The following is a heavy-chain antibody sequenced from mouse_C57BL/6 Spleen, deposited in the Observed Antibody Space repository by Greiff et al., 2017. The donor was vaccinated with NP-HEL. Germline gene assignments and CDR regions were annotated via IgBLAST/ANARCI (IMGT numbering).Heavy chain of an antibody. CDR3: ARYDGFPFAY. Sequence: VKLVESGAELVKPGASVKLSCKASGYTFTSYWMQWVKQRPGQGLEWIGEIDPSDSYTNYNQKFKGKATLTVDTSSSTAYMQRSSLTSEDSAVYYCARYDGFPFAYWGQGTLVTVSA. V-gene: IGHV1-50*01. D-gene: IGHD2-3*01. CDR1: GYTFTSYW. J-gene: IGHJ3*01. CDR2: IDPSDSYT.